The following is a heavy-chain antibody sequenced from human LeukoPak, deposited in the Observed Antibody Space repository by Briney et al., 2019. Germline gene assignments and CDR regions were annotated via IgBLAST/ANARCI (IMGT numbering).Heavy chain of an antibody. CDR1: GFSFSTYG. CDR2: ISYDGSDK. D-gene: IGHD2-15*01. CDR3: ARDAGGVVVPDY. V-gene: IGHV3-30*03. Sequence: QPGGSQRLSCAASGFSFSTYGMHWVRQAPGKGLEWVTVISYDGSDKYYADSVKGRFTISRDNSRNTLYLQMNSLRAEDTAVYYCARDAGGVVVPDYWGQGTLVTVSS. J-gene: IGHJ4*02.